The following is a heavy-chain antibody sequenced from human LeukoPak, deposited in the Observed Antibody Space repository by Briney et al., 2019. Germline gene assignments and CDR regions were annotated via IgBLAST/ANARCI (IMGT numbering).Heavy chain of an antibody. J-gene: IGHJ4*02. CDR3: ARGQQWLAKDY. D-gene: IGHD6-19*01. CDR2: ISSSSSYI. Sequence: GGSLRLSCAASGFTFSSYSMNWVRQAPGKGLEWVSSISSSSSYIYYADSMKGRFTISRDNAKNSLYLQMNSLRAEDTAVYYCARGQQWLAKDYWGQGTLVTVSS. V-gene: IGHV3-21*01. CDR1: GFTFSSYS.